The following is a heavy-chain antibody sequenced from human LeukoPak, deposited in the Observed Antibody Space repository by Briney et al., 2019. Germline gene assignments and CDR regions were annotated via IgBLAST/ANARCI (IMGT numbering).Heavy chain of an antibody. J-gene: IGHJ2*01. V-gene: IGHV4-59*01. CDR3: ARRDSPFDL. D-gene: IGHD3-22*01. Sequence: SETLSLTCTVSGGSISTYYWNWFRQPPGKGPEWIGYIYYSGSTNYKPSLRSRVTMSVDTSKNQFSLKLSSVTAADTAVYYCARRDSPFDLWGRGTLVTVS. CDR1: GGSISTYY. CDR2: IYYSGST.